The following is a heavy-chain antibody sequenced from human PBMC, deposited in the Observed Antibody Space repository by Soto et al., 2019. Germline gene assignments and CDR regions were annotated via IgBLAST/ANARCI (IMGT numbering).Heavy chain of an antibody. CDR1: GGSFSGYC. D-gene: IGHD6-13*01. CDR2: INHSGIT. V-gene: IGHV4-34*01. Sequence: PSETLSLTCAVYGGSFSGYCWSWIRQPPGKGLEWIGEINHSGITNYNPSLKSRVTISVDTSKNQFSLKLSSVTAADTAVYYCARNEERGYSSSWYRYYYYGMDVWGQGTPVTVSS. J-gene: IGHJ6*02. CDR3: ARNEERGYSSSWYRYYYYGMDV.